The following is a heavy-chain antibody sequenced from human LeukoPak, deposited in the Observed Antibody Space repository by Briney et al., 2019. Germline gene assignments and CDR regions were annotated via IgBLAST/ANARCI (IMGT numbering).Heavy chain of an antibody. Sequence: SETLSLTCTVSGDSFPSSSYYWGWIRQPPGKGLEWIGSIYYSGSTYYDPSLKSRVTISVDTSKNQFSLKLSSVTAADTAVYYCARNRRYGSGSSPPSIFDPWGQGTLVTVSS. CDR3: ARNRRYGSGSSPPSIFDP. CDR2: IYYSGST. V-gene: IGHV4-39*07. D-gene: IGHD3-10*01. J-gene: IGHJ5*02. CDR1: GDSFPSSSYY.